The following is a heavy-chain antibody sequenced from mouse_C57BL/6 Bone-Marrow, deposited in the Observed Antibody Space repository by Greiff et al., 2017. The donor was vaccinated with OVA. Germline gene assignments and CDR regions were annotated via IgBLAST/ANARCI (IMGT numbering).Heavy chain of an antibody. V-gene: IGHV1-77*01. Sequence: LVESGAELVKPGASVKISCKASGYTFTDYYINWVKQRPGQGLEWIGKIGPGSGSTYYNEKFKGKGTLTADKSSSTAYMQLSSLTSEDSAVYFCAREGYDGYCYAMDYWGQGTSVTVSS. J-gene: IGHJ4*01. D-gene: IGHD2-3*01. CDR2: IGPGSGST. CDR3: AREGYDGYCYAMDY. CDR1: GYTFTDYY.